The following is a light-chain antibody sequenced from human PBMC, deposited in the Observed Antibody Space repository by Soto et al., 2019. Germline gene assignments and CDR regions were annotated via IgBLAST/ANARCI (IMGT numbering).Light chain of an antibody. J-gene: IGKJ4*01. CDR2: GAS. CDR3: QQYGSSPLT. CDR1: QSVSNNY. V-gene: IGKV3-20*01. Sequence: EIVLTQSPGTLSLSPGARAPLSCRASQSVSNNYLAWYQQKPGQAPRLLIYGASNRATGIPDRFSGSGSGTDFTLTISRLEPEDFAVYYCQQYGSSPLTFGGGTKVDIK.